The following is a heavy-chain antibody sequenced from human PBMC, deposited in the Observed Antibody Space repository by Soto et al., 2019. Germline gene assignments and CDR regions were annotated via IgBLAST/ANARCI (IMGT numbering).Heavy chain of an antibody. CDR3: AREDDGGDRDYYGLDV. CDR1: GGSISTDHYH. CDR2: IHYSGSI. V-gene: IGHV4-30-4*01. Sequence: QVQLQESGPGLVRPSQTLSLTCTVSGGSISTDHYHWTWIRQAPGKGLEWIGYIHYSGSIQFNPSLKSQVSMSVDTSKNLFSLRLSSVTDADTAVYFCAREDDGGDRDYYGLDVWGQGTTVTVSS. D-gene: IGHD2-21*02. J-gene: IGHJ6*02.